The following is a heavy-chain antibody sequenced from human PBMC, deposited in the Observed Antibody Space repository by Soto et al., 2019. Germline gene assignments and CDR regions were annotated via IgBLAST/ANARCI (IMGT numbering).Heavy chain of an antibody. Sequence: QVQLVQSGAEVKKPGASVKVSCKASGYTFTYYAMHWVRQAPGQRLEWMGWINAGNGNTKYSQKFQSRVTIPRDTSASTAALELSSLRSEDTAVYYCARSDGPLGDYWGQGTLVTVSS. J-gene: IGHJ4*02. CDR2: INAGNGNT. V-gene: IGHV1-3*01. D-gene: IGHD4-17*01. CDR3: ARSDGPLGDY. CDR1: GYTFTYYA.